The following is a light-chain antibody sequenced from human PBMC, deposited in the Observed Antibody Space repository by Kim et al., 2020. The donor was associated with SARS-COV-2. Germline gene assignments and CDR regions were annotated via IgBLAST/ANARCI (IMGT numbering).Light chain of an antibody. CDR1: QSVSRHY. Sequence: SPGERATLSCRASQSVSRHYLAWYQQKPGQAPRLLIYGVSSRATGIPDRFGGSGSGTDFTFTISRLEPEEFAVYYCQQYGSSPRTFGQGTKVGIK. J-gene: IGKJ1*01. CDR2: GVS. V-gene: IGKV3-20*01. CDR3: QQYGSSPRT.